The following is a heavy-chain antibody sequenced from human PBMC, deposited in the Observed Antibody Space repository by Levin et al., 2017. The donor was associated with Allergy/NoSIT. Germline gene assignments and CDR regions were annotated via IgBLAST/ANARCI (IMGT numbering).Heavy chain of an antibody. CDR1: GFTFSSYG. Sequence: GESLKISCAASGFTFSSYGMHWVRQAPGKGLEWVAVISYDGSNKYYADSVKGRFTISRDNSKNTLYLQMNSLRAEDTAVYYCAKASSPYRGYTFDYWGQGTLVTVSS. D-gene: IGHD5-12*01. CDR2: ISYDGSNK. V-gene: IGHV3-30*18. J-gene: IGHJ4*02. CDR3: AKASSPYRGYTFDY.